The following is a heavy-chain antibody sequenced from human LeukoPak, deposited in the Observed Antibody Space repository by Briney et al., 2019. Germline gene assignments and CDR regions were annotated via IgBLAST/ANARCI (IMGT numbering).Heavy chain of an antibody. Sequence: GGSLRLSCAASGFTFSSYWMSWVRQAPGKGLEWVANIKQDGSEKYYVDSVKGRFAISRDNAKNPLYLQMNSLRAEDTAVYYCAREISSSWSDYFDYWGQGTLVTVSS. CDR1: GFTFSSYW. CDR3: AREISSSWSDYFDY. CDR2: IKQDGSEK. D-gene: IGHD6-13*01. V-gene: IGHV3-7*01. J-gene: IGHJ4*02.